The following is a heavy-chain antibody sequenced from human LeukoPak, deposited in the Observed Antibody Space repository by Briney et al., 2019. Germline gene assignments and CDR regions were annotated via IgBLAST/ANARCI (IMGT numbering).Heavy chain of an antibody. J-gene: IGHJ6*02. D-gene: IGHD3-22*01. V-gene: IGHV3-30*09. CDR1: GFXFSTST. CDR2: ISYDGSNK. Sequence: GGSLRLSCAASGFXFSTSTIHWVRQAPGKGLEWVAVISYDGSNKFYADSVKGRFAISRDNSKNTLYLQMNSLRGYDSAVYYCARPLSNGYFHDSGGYYPYAMDVWGQGTTVTVSS. CDR3: ARPLSNGYFHDSGGYYPYAMDV.